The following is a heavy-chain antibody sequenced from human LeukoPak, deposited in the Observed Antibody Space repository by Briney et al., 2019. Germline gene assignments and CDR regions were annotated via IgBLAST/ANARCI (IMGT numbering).Heavy chain of an antibody. Sequence: GGSLRLSCAASGFTFSSYAMNWVRQAPGKGLEWVSAIYVSGGSTYYADSVKGRFNISRDNSKNTLYLQMNSLRAEDTAVYYCAKGGGYDFWSGGFDYWGQGTLVTVSS. J-gene: IGHJ4*02. CDR2: IYVSGGST. CDR1: GFTFSSYA. V-gene: IGHV3-23*01. CDR3: AKGGGYDFWSGGFDY. D-gene: IGHD3-3*01.